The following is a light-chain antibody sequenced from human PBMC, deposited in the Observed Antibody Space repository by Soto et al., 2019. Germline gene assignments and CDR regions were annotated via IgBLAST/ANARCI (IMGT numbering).Light chain of an antibody. CDR3: QQANSFPWT. J-gene: IGKJ1*01. V-gene: IGKV1-12*01. CDR1: QGINSW. CDR2: AAS. Sequence: DIQMTQSPSSVSASVGDRVTMTCRASQGINSWLAWYQQKPGKAPKLLIYAASNLQSGVPSRFSGSGSGTDFTLTISSLQPEDFATYYCQQANSFPWTFGQGTEVDIK.